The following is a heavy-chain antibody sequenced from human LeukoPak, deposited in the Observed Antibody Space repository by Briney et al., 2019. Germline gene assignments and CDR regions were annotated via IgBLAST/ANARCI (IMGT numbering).Heavy chain of an antibody. J-gene: IGHJ4*02. CDR3: TRESGPYCPFGH. V-gene: IGHV4-4*01. D-gene: IGHD1-26*01. CDR1: GVSITSTNW. Sequence: SETLSLTCGVSGVSITSTNWWSGVRQPPWEGLEWIGDISVTGRTNYNPSLIGPIIMSLAESRNQLSLTLRSVTGSHTALYCVTRESGPYCPFGHWRQGT. CDR2: ISVTGRT.